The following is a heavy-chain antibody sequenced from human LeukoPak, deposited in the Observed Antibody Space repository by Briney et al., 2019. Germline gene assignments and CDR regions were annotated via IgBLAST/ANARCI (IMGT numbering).Heavy chain of an antibody. J-gene: IGHJ6*02. Sequence: GGSLRLSCAASGFTVSSNYMSWVRQAPGKGLEWVSVIYSGGSAYYADSVKGRFTISRDNSKNTLYLQMNSLRVEDTAVYYCARFPGIANVFYYGMDVWGQGTTVTVSS. CDR3: ARFPGIANVFYYGMDV. CDR2: IYSGGSA. V-gene: IGHV3-53*01. D-gene: IGHD6-13*01. CDR1: GFTVSSNY.